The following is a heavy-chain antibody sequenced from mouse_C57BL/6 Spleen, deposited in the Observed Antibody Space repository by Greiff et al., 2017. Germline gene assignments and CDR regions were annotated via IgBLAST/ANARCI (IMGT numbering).Heavy chain of an antibody. CDR3: ARERDEGFDY. J-gene: IGHJ2*01. Sequence: ESGPGLVKPSQSLSLTCSVTGYSITSGYYWNWIRQFPGNKLEWMGYISYDGSNNYNPSLKNRISITRDTSKNQFFLKLNSVTTEDTATYYCARERDEGFDYWGQGTTLTVSS. CDR1: GYSITSGYY. CDR2: ISYDGSN. V-gene: IGHV3-6*01.